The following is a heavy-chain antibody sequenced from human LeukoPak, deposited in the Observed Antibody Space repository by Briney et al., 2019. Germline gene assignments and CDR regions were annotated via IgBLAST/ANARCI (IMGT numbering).Heavy chain of an antibody. V-gene: IGHV4-59*01. Sequence: SETLSLTRTVSGGSISSYYWSWIRQPPGKGLEWIGYIYYSGSTNYNPSLKSRVTISVDTSKNQFSLKLSSVTAADTAVYYCARVMGTHGDAFDIWGQGTMVTVSS. CDR3: ARVMGTHGDAFDI. CDR1: GGSISSYY. D-gene: IGHD2-8*01. J-gene: IGHJ3*02. CDR2: IYYSGST.